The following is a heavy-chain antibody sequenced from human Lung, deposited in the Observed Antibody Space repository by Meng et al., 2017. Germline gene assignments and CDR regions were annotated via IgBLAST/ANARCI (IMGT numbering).Heavy chain of an antibody. D-gene: IGHD4-11*01. J-gene: IGHJ4*02. V-gene: IGHV4-34*01. Sequence: QVALQPGGPGLLKPSEALVPPCVGLCGAFSDYYGGWIRQPPGKGLGWIGEINHSGGTNYNPSLESRATISVDTSQNHLSLKLSSVTAADSAVYYCARGPTTMAHDFDYWGQGTLVTVSS. CDR1: CGAFSDYY. CDR3: ARGPTTMAHDFDY. CDR2: INHSGGT.